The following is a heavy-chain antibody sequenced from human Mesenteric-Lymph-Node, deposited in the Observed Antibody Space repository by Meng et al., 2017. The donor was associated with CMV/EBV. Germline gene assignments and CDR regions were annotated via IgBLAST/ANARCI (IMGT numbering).Heavy chain of an antibody. CDR2: IYYRGST. J-gene: IGHJ2*01. D-gene: IGHD2-21*01. V-gene: IGHV4-39*07. Sequence: CCWGWISQHTGRGLEWVGSIYYRGSTCYNPSLKSRVTISVDTSKNQFSLKLSSVTAADTAVYYCARNLVGRSYCGGDCYQPEWYFDLWGRGTLVTVSS. CDR3: ARNLVGRSYCGGDCYQPEWYFDL. CDR1: CC.